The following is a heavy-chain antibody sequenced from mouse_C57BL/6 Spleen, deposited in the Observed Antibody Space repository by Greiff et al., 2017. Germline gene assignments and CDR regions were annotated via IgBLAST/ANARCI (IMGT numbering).Heavy chain of an antibody. Sequence: QVQLQQPGAELVKPGASVKMSCKASGYTFTSYWITWVKQRPGQGLEWIGDIYPGSGSTNYNEKFKSKATMTVDTSSSTAYMQLSSLTSEASAVYYCARSYYGSDYDAMDYWGQGTSVTVSS. J-gene: IGHJ4*01. D-gene: IGHD1-1*01. CDR1: GYTFTSYW. V-gene: IGHV1-55*01. CDR2: IYPGSGST. CDR3: ARSYYGSDYDAMDY.